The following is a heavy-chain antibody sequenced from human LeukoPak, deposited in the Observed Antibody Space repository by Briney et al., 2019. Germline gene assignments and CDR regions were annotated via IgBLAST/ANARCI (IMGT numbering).Heavy chain of an antibody. V-gene: IGHV3-64*01. D-gene: IGHD1-7*01. CDR1: LSPISTYA. J-gene: IGHJ4*02. CDR2: ISSNGGST. CDR3: ATGTYCGSLEVHY. Sequence: PGGSLTLSCTASLSPISTYAMHWLRQAPGKGLEYVSAISSNGGSTYYANSVKGRFTISRDNSKNTLYLQMGSLRAAAMAAYYCATGTYCGSLEVHYWGQGTLVTVSS.